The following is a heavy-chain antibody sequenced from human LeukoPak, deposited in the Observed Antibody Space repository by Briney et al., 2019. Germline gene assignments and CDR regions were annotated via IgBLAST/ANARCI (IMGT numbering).Heavy chain of an antibody. V-gene: IGHV5-51*01. CDR1: GYSFTSYW. CDR2: IYPGDSYT. J-gene: IGHJ3*02. D-gene: IGHD3-10*01. CDR3: ARRSGSDDLDI. Sequence: KLGESLKISCKGSGYSFTSYWIAWVRQMPGKGLEWMGIIYPGDSYTTYSPSFQGQVTISADKSISTAYLQWRSLKASDTAMYYCARRSGSDDLDIWGQGTMVTVSS.